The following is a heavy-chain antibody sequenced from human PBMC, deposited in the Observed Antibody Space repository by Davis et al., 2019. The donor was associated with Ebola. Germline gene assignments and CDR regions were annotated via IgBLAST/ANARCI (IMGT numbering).Heavy chain of an antibody. CDR2: IYYSGST. V-gene: IGHV4-59*08. CDR3: ARLRGYYDSSGYSAFDI. Sequence: MPSETLSLTCTLSAGSVSSYYWSWIRQPPGQGLEWVGYIYYSGSTNYNPSLKSRVTISVDTSKNQFSLKLSSVTAADTAVYYCARLRGYYDSSGYSAFDIWGQGTMVTVSS. D-gene: IGHD3-22*01. CDR1: AGSVSSYY. J-gene: IGHJ3*02.